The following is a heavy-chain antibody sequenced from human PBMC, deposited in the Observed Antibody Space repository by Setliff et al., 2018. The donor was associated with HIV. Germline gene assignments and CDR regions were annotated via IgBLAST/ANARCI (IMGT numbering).Heavy chain of an antibody. J-gene: IGHJ4*02. CDR2: IYMTGGT. CDR3: ARATSSPGSTPD. CDR1: GGSVNTYY. V-gene: IGHV4-4*07. Sequence: SCTVSGGSVNTYYWTWIRQPAGRGLEWIGRIYMTGGTSSNPSLRGRVIMSLDTSKPPSSLKLSSETAADTAVYYCARATSSPGSTPDWGQGILVTVSS. D-gene: IGHD6-6*01.